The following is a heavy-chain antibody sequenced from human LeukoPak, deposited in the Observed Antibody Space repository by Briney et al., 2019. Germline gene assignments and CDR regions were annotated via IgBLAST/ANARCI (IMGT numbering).Heavy chain of an antibody. CDR2: MRGDGSAI. J-gene: IGHJ4*02. V-gene: IGHV3-7*02. D-gene: IGHD4-17*01. CDR3: ARTTDLDF. Sequence: GGSPRLSCAASGFTFSGYWMTWVRQPPGKGLEWVANMRGDGSAIYYVDSVKGRFTISRDNAKNSLYLQMNSLRAEDTAIYYCARTTDLDFWGQGTLVTVSS. CDR1: GFTFSGYW.